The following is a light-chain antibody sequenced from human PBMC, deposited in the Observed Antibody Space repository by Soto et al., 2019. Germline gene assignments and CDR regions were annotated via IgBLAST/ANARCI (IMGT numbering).Light chain of an antibody. CDR2: DVS. J-gene: IGLJ1*01. CDR1: SSDVGGYNY. V-gene: IGLV2-11*01. CDR3: FSYAGSYTLYV. Sequence: QSVLTQPRSVSGSPGQSVTISCTGTSSDVGGYNYVSWYQQHPGTAPKLMIYDVSMRPSGVPDRFSGSKSGNTASLTISGLQAEDEADYYCFSYAGSYTLYVFGTGTKLTVL.